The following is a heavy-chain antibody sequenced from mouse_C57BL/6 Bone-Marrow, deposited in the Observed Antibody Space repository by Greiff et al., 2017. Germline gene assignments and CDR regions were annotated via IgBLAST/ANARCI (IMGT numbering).Heavy chain of an antibody. CDR2: IHPNSGST. CDR3: TRWGTTVVATMYCFDY. CDR1: GYTFTSYW. V-gene: IGHV1-64*01. J-gene: IGHJ2*01. D-gene: IGHD1-1*01. Sequence: QVQLQQPGAELVKPGASVKLSCKASGYTFTSYWMHWVKQRPGQVLEWIGMIHPNSGSTNYNEKFKSKATLTVDKSSSTAYMQLSSLTSEDSAVYYCTRWGTTVVATMYCFDYWGQGTTLTVSS.